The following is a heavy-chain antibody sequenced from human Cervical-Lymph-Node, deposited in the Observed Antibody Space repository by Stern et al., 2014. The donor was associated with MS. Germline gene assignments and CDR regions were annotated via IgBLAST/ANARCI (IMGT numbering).Heavy chain of an antibody. CDR2: ISYDGTDK. CDR3: ARRQLWQQYYGMDV. Sequence: QVQLVESGGGVVQPGRSLRLSCAASGFTFSSYAMHWVRQAPGKGLEWVAFISYDGTDKSYADSVKGRFTISRDNSKNMVYLQMNSLRAEDTAVWYCARRQLWQQYYGMDVWGQGTMVTVSS. V-gene: IGHV3-30*04. J-gene: IGHJ6*02. D-gene: IGHD5-18*01. CDR1: GFTFSSYA.